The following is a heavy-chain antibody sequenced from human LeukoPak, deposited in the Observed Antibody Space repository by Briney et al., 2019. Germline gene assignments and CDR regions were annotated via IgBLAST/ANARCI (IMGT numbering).Heavy chain of an antibody. J-gene: IGHJ4*02. CDR3: AKEGRVYLGGAKHPFDY. D-gene: IGHD1-26*01. CDR2: ISGSGGST. V-gene: IGHV3-23*01. Sequence: GASLRLSCAASGFTFSSYAMSWVRQAPGKGLEWVSAISGSGGSTYYADSVKGRFTISRDNSKNTLYLQMNSLRAEDTAVYYCAKEGRVYLGGAKHPFDYWGQGTLVNVS. CDR1: GFTFSSYA.